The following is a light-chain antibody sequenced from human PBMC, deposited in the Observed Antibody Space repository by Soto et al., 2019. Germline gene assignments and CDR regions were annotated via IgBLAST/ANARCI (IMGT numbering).Light chain of an antibody. CDR2: ATS. Sequence: EIVMTQSPATLSVSPGERATLSCRASQSVSSNLAWYQQKPGQAPRLLIYATSTRATGIPDRFSGSGSGTEFTLSISSLQPEDFALYHCQPYDNKPPITFGQGTRLESK. V-gene: IGKV3-15*01. CDR1: QSVSSN. CDR3: QPYDNKPPIT. J-gene: IGKJ5*01.